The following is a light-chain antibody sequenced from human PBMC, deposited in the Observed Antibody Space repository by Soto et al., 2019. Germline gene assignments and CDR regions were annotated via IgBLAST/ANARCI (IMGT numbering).Light chain of an antibody. CDR2: DAS. CDR1: QSVSSY. J-gene: IGKJ5*01. Sequence: EIVLTQSPATLSLSPREIATLSFMASQSVSSYLAWYQQKPGQAPRLLIYDASNRATGIPARFSGSGSGTDFTLTISSLEPEDFAVYYCQQRSNWPPPFGQGTRLEIK. V-gene: IGKV3-11*01. CDR3: QQRSNWPPP.